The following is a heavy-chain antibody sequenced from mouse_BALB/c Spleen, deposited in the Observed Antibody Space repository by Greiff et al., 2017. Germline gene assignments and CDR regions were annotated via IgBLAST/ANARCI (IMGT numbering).Heavy chain of an antibody. Sequence: EVQGVESGGGLVKPGGSLKLSCAASGFTFSSYAMSWVRQTPEKRLEWVASISSGGSTYYPDSVKGRFTISRDNARNILYLQMSSLRSEDTAMYYCARGYGYDEDAMDYWGQGTSVTSPQ. J-gene: IGHJ4*01. CDR2: ISSGGST. D-gene: IGHD2-2*01. V-gene: IGHV5-6-5*01. CDR3: ARGYGYDEDAMDY. CDR1: GFTFSSYA.